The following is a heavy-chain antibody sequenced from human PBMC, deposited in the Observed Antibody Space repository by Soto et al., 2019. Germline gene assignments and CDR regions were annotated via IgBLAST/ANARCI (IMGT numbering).Heavy chain of an antibody. V-gene: IGHV4-59*01. D-gene: IGHD3-10*01. CDR2: IYYSGST. CDR1: GGSISSYY. Sequence: ETLSLTCTVSGGSISSYYWSWIRQPPGKGLEWIGYIYYSGSTNYNPSLKSRVTISVDTSKNQFSLKLSSVTAADTAVYYCARLEGSHYFDYWGQGTLVTVSS. J-gene: IGHJ4*02. CDR3: ARLEGSHYFDY.